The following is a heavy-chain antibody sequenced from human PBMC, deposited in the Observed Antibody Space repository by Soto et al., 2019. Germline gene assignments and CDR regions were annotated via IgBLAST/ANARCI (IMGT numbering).Heavy chain of an antibody. J-gene: IGHJ2*01. V-gene: IGHV1-69*06. CDR1: GGTFSSYA. CDR2: IIPIFGTA. D-gene: IGHD6-19*01. Sequence: SVKVSCKASGGTFSSYAISWVRQAPGQGLEWMGGIIPIFGTANYAQKFQGRVTITADKSTSTAYMELSSLRSEDTAVFYCARSGYSSGWYHWYFDFWGRGTLVTVSS. CDR3: ARSGYSSGWYHWYFDF.